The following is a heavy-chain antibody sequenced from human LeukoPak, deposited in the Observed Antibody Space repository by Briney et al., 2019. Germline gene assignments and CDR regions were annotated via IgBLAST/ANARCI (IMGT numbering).Heavy chain of an antibody. CDR3: ARDDAVTTDPPHYYYYYYMDV. V-gene: IGHV3-48*03. CDR2: ISGSGSNI. J-gene: IGHJ6*03. CDR1: GFTFSSYE. D-gene: IGHD4-17*01. Sequence: PGGSLRLSCAASGFTFSSYEMNWVRQAPGKGLEWILYISGSGSNIYSADSVKGRFTISRDNAKNSLYLHMNSLRAEDTAVYYCARDDAVTTDPPHYYYYYYMDVWGKGTTVTVSS.